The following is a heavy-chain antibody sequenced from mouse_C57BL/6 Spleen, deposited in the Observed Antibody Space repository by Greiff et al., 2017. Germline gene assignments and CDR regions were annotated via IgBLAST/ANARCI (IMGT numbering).Heavy chain of an antibody. J-gene: IGHJ2*01. CDR1: GFTFTDYY. D-gene: IGHD1-1*02. Sequence: DVTLVESGGGLVQPGGSLSLSCAASGFTFTDYYMSWVRQPPGKALEWLGFIRNKANGYTTEYSASVKGRFTISRDNSQIFLYLQINALRAADGSTYYCASSGGFYFGYWGQGTTLTVSS. CDR3: ASSGGFYFGY. CDR2: IRNKANGYTT. V-gene: IGHV7-3*01.